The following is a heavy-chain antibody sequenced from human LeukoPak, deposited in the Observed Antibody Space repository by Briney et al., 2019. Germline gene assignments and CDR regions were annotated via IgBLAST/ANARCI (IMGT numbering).Heavy chain of an antibody. D-gene: IGHD6-13*01. CDR3: AARALAAVTHYMDV. V-gene: IGHV3-53*01. J-gene: IGHJ6*03. CDR2: IYSGGET. Sequence: GGSLRLSCAASGFIVSNNYMSWVRQAPGKGLEWVSVIYSGGETYYADSVKGRFTMSRDTSKNTLYLEMNSLTAEDTAVYYCAARALAAVTHYMDVWGKGTTVSVCS. CDR1: GFIVSNNY.